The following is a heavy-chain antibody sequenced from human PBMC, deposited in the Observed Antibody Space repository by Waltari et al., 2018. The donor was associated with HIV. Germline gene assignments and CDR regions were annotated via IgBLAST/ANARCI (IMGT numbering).Heavy chain of an antibody. CDR3: ARSSWHDY. CDR1: GFTFSTYW. Sequence: EVQLVESGGGLVRPGGSLRLSCAASGFTFSTYWMTWVRQAPGKGLEWVAKIKQDGSERHYVDSVKGRFTISRDNAKNSLYLQMNSLRAEDTAVYDCARSSWHDYWGQGTLVTVSS. CDR2: IKQDGSER. J-gene: IGHJ4*02. V-gene: IGHV3-7*01. D-gene: IGHD6-13*01.